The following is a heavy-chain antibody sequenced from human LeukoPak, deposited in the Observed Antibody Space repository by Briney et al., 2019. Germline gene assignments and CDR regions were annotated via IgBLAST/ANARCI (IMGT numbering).Heavy chain of an antibody. CDR3: ASCRAHWFDP. CDR1: GDSISSSDSY. J-gene: IGHJ5*02. CDR2: IYHSGST. V-gene: IGHV4-30-4*01. Sequence: SQTLSLTCTVSGDSISSSDSYWSWIRQPPGKGLECIGFIYHSGSTYYNPSLKSRVTISVDTSKNQFSLKLSAVTAADMAVYYCASCRAHWFDPWGQGTLVTVSS.